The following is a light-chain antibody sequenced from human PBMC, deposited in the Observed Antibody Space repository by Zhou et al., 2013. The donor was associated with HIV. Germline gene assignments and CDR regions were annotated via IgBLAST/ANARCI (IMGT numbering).Light chain of an antibody. V-gene: IGLV2-18*02. CDR2: EVS. CDR3: SSYSSSSTLYA. CDR1: SSDVGSYNR. Sequence: QSALTQPASVSGSPGQSIAISCTGTSSDVGSYNRVSWYQQSPGTGPKLMIYEVSNRPSGVPDRFSGSKSGNTASLTISGLQAEDEADYYCSSYSSSSTLYAFGTGTKVTV. J-gene: IGLJ1*01.